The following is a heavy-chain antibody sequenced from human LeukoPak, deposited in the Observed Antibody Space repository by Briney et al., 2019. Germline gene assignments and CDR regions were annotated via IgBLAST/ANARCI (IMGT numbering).Heavy chain of an antibody. D-gene: IGHD4-11*01. CDR1: GFTFSSHA. V-gene: IGHV3-23*01. Sequence: GGSLRLSCAASGFTFSSHAMSWVRQAPGKGLEWVSGICGSGGSTYYADSVKGRFTISRDNSKNTLYLQMNSLRAEDTAVYYCAKDNHYSIPYYFDYWGQGTLVTVSS. CDR2: ICGSGGST. CDR3: AKDNHYSIPYYFDY. J-gene: IGHJ4*02.